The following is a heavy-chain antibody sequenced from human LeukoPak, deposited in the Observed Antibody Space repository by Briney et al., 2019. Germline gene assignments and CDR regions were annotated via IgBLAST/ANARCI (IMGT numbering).Heavy chain of an antibody. CDR2: IIPIFGTA. Sequence: SVKVSCKASEGTFSSYAISWVRQAPGQGLEWMGGIIPIFGTANYAQKFQGRVTITADESTSTAYMELSSLRSEDTAVYYCARDPSTSGWYDYWGQGTLVTVSS. J-gene: IGHJ4*02. CDR1: EGTFSSYA. CDR3: ARDPSTSGWYDY. D-gene: IGHD6-19*01. V-gene: IGHV1-69*13.